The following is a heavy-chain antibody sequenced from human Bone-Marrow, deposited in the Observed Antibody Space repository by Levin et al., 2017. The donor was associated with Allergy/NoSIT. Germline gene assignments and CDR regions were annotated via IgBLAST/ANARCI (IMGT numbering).Heavy chain of an antibody. CDR3: ARVLDDFWSGYSYYFDY. J-gene: IGHJ4*02. Sequence: AASVKVSCAASGFTFSSYSMNWVRQAPGKGLEWVSSISSSSSYIYYADSVKGRFTISRDNAKNSLYLQMNSLRAEDTAVYYCARVLDDFWSGYSYYFDYWGQGTLVTVSS. V-gene: IGHV3-21*01. CDR2: ISSSSSYI. D-gene: IGHD3-3*01. CDR1: GFTFSSYS.